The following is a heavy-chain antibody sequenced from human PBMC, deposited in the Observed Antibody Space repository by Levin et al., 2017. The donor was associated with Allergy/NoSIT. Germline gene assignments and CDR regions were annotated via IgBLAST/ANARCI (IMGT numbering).Heavy chain of an antibody. CDR3: ARLPPPGGRGWYLGFEY. CDR1: GGSISSSSFY. V-gene: IGHV4-39*01. J-gene: IGHJ4*02. CDR2: IYYSGST. D-gene: IGHD6-19*01. Sequence: SETLSLTCTVSGGSISSSSFYWGWIRQPPGKGLEWIGSIYYSGSTYYKPSLKSRVTISVDTSKNQFSLNLSSVTAADTAVYYCARLPPPGGRGWYLGFEYWGQGTLVTVSS.